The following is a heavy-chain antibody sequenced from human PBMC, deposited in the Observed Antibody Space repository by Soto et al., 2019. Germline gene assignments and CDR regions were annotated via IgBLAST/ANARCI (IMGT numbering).Heavy chain of an antibody. CDR1: GYTFTSYD. CDR3: ARGYGVG. CDR2: MNANSGNT. D-gene: IGHD3-10*01. J-gene: IGHJ4*02. Sequence: SAKVACNASGYTFTSYDINWVRQATGQGLEWMGWMNANSGNTGYAQKFQGRVTMTRNTSISTAYMELSSMRYEDTAVYYCARGYGVGWGQGTMVPVSS. V-gene: IGHV1-8*01.